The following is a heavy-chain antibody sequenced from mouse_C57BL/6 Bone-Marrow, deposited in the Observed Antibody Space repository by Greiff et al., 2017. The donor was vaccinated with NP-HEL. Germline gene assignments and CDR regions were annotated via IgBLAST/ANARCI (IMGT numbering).Heavy chain of an antibody. D-gene: IGHD1-1*01. CDR3: ARIAYYYGSSYWYFDV. J-gene: IGHJ1*03. V-gene: IGHV2-9-1*01. CDR2: IWTGGGT. CDR1: GFSLTSYA. Sequence: VQLVESGPGLVAPSQSLSITCTVSGFSLTSYAISWVRQPPGKGLEWLGVIWTGGGTNYNSALKSRLSISKDNSKSQVFLKMNSLQTDDTARYYCARIAYYYGSSYWYFDVWGTGTTVTVSS.